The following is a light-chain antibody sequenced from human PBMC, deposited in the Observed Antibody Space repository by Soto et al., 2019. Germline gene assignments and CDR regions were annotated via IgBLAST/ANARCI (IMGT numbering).Light chain of an antibody. Sequence: DIVMTQSPDSLAVSLGERATINCKSSQSVFYSANSKNYLAWYQQKPGQPPKLLIYWASTRESGVPDRFSGGGSGSDFTLTISSLQAEDVAVYDCQHYYTFSYTVGQRTKLEIK. CDR3: QHYYTFSYT. CDR2: WAS. V-gene: IGKV4-1*01. J-gene: IGKJ2*01. CDR1: QSVFYSANSKNY.